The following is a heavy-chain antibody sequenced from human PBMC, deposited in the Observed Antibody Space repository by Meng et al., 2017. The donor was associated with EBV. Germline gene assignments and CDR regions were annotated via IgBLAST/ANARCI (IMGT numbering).Heavy chain of an antibody. CDR3: ARRSLDYYDSSGFDY. CDR2: IYHSGST. D-gene: IGHD3-22*01. V-gene: IGHV4-4*02. J-gene: IGHJ4*02. Sequence: QVLLRYASPGRLNACGALALTCADAGGSIGSSNWWSWVRQPPGKGLEWIGEIYHSGSTNYNPSLKCRVTISVDKSKNQFSLKLSSVTAADTAVYYCARRSLDYYDSSGFDYWGQGTLVTVSS. CDR1: GGSIGSSNW.